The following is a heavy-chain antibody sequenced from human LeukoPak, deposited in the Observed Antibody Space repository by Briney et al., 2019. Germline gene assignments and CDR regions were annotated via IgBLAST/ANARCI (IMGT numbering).Heavy chain of an antibody. CDR2: INHSGST. V-gene: IGHV4-34*01. Sequence: PSETLSLTCAAYGGSFSGYYWSWIRQPPGKGLEWIGEINHSGSTNYNPSLKSRVTISVDTSKNQFSLKLSSVTAADTAVYYCARGLGRGKGAYYFDYWGQGTLVTVSS. CDR3: ARGLGRGKGAYYFDY. J-gene: IGHJ4*02. CDR1: GGSFSGYY. D-gene: IGHD1-26*01.